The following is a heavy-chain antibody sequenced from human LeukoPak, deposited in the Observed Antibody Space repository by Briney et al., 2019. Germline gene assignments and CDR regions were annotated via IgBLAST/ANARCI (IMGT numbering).Heavy chain of an antibody. CDR3: ARAGHDAFDI. Sequence: TGGSLRLSCAASGFTFSSYSMNWVRQAPGKGLEWVSSISSSSSYIYYADSVKGRFTVSRDNAKNSLYLQMDSLRAEDTAVYYCARAGHDAFDIWGQGTMVTVSS. V-gene: IGHV3-21*01. CDR1: GFTFSSYS. CDR2: ISSSSSYI. J-gene: IGHJ3*02.